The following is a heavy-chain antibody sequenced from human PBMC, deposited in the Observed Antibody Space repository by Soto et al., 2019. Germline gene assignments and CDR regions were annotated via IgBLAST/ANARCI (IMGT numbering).Heavy chain of an antibody. CDR2: TRNKANRYTT. V-gene: IGHV3-72*01. Sequence: GGSLRLSCAASGFSCSDHYMDWVRQAPGKGLEWVARTRNKANRYTTEYAASVKGRFTISRDDSKDSLYLQMSSLQTEDTAVYYCGRVGDYNFWSGPDYWGQGPLVTVSS. CDR1: GFSCSDHY. CDR3: GRVGDYNFWSGPDY. D-gene: IGHD3-3*01. J-gene: IGHJ4*02.